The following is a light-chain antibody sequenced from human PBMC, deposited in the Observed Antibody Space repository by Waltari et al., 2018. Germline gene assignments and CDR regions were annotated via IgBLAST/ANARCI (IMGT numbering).Light chain of an antibody. Sequence: QSVLTQPPSASATPGQRVTISCSGSSSNIGSNHVHWYQQVPGTAPKLLIYRNDQCPSVVPYRFSGSKTGTSASLAISGLRSEDEADYYCAAWDDSLRGWVFGGGTKLTVL. CDR1: SSNIGSNH. CDR3: AAWDDSLRGWV. J-gene: IGLJ3*02. CDR2: RND. V-gene: IGLV1-47*01.